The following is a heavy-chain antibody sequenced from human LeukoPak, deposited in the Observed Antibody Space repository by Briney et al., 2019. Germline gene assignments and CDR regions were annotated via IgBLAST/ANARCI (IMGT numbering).Heavy chain of an antibody. V-gene: IGHV4-61*02. CDR1: GGSISSGSYY. D-gene: IGHD5-18*01. CDR3: ARQVDTAMVSVFDY. Sequence: SQTLSLTCTVSGGSISSGSYYWSWIRQPAGKGLEWIGRIYTSGSTNYNPSLKSRVTISVDTSKNQFSLKLSSVTAADTAVYYCARQVDTAMVSVFDYWGQGTLVTVSS. CDR2: IYTSGST. J-gene: IGHJ4*02.